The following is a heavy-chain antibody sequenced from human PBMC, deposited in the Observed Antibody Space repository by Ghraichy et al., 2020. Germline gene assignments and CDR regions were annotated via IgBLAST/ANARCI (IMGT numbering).Heavy chain of an antibody. CDR2: INPNSGGT. Sequence: ASVKVSCKASGYTFTGYYMHWVRQAPGQGLEWMGWINPNSGGTNYAQKFQGRVTMTRDTSISTAYMELSRLRSDDTAVYYCASSCSSTSCRDYYGMDVWGQGTTVTVSS. V-gene: IGHV1-2*02. D-gene: IGHD2-2*01. J-gene: IGHJ6*02. CDR1: GYTFTGYY. CDR3: ASSCSSTSCRDYYGMDV.